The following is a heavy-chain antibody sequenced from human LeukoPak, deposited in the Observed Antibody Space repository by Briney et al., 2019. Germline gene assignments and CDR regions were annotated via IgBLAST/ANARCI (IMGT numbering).Heavy chain of an antibody. J-gene: IGHJ4*02. CDR3: ARSAYCGGDCYSYYFDY. V-gene: IGHV1-2*02. D-gene: IGHD2-21*02. Sequence: ASVKVSCKASGYTFTGYYMHWVRQAPGQGLEWMGWINPNSGGTNYAQKFQGRVTMTRDTSISTAYMELSRLRSDDTAVYYCARSAYCGGDCYSYYFDYWGQGTLVTDSS. CDR2: INPNSGGT. CDR1: GYTFTGYY.